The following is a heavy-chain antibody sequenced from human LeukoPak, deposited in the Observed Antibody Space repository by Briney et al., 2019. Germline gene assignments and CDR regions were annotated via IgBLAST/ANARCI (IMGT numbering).Heavy chain of an antibody. CDR2: IYSGGNT. Sequence: GSLGLSCAASGFTVSSNYMNWVRQAPGKGLEWVSVIYSGGNTYYADSVKGRFTISRDDSKNTLYLRMNSLRAEDTAVYYCARGRNYYDSGGYYYPFDYWGQGTLVTVSS. CDR1: GFTVSSNY. CDR3: ARGRNYYDSGGYYYPFDY. D-gene: IGHD3-22*01. V-gene: IGHV3-66*01. J-gene: IGHJ4*02.